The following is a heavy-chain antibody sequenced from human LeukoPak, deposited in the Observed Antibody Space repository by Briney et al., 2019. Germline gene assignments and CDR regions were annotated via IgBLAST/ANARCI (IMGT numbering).Heavy chain of an antibody. CDR3: ARERTYSGSRSYGMDV. CDR1: GGSISSYY. D-gene: IGHD1-26*01. V-gene: IGHV4-59*12. Sequence: SETLSLTCTVSGGSISSYYWSWIRQPPGKGLEWIGYIYYSGSTNYNPSLKSRVTISVDTSKNQFSLKLSSVTAADTAVYYCARERTYSGSRSYGMDVWGQGTTVTVSS. CDR2: IYYSGST. J-gene: IGHJ6*02.